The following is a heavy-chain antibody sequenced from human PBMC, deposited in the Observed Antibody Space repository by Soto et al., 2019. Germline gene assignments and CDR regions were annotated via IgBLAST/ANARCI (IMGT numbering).Heavy chain of an antibody. CDR1: GFTISTYA. Sequence: GSLRLSCAASGFTISTYAMTWVRQAPGKGLECVSGVTGSGGQIHYADSVKGRFTISKDNSKNTLYLQMSSLREEDTALYYCAKDAVYKDGLWLMDSWGQGTLVTVSS. V-gene: IGHV3-23*01. CDR3: AKDAVYKDGLWLMDS. J-gene: IGHJ5*02. D-gene: IGHD2-21*01. CDR2: VTGSGGQI.